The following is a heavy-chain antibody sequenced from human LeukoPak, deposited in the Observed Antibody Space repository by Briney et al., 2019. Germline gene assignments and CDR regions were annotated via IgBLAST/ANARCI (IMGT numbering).Heavy chain of an antibody. V-gene: IGHV1-2*02. CDR1: GYTFTRYY. CDR2: INPNSVDT. D-gene: IGHD1-26*01. J-gene: IGHJ4*02. CDR3: TTGSPPFGY. Sequence: ASVKVSCKASGYTFTRYYIHWVRQAPGQGLEWMGYINPNSVDTNFAQKFQGRVTMTTDTSISTAYMELSRLRSDDTAVYYCTTGSPPFGYWGQGTLVTVSS.